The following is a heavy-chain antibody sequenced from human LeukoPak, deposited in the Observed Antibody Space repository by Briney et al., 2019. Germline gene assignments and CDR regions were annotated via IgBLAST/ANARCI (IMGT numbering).Heavy chain of an antibody. CDR2: INPNSGGT. J-gene: IGHJ4*02. D-gene: IGHD6-19*01. CDR1: GYTFTGYY. V-gene: IGHV1-2*02. Sequence: ASVTVSCKASGYTFTGYYMHWVRQAPGQGLEWMGWINPNSGGTNYAQKFQGRVTITTDTSTTTAYMELKGLTADDTAVYYCARAVYCSGASCGVGIDYGGGGTLVTVPS. CDR3: ARAVYCSGASCGVGIDY.